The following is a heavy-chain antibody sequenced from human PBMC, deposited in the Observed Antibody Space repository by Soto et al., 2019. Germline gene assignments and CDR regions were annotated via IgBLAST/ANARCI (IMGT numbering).Heavy chain of an antibody. V-gene: IGHV1-58*01. D-gene: IGHD3-22*01. CDR3: AAGDSSGYYGG. CDR1: GITFRRTA. J-gene: IGHJ4*02. CDR2: IVVGTGST. Sequence: GASVKVSCKASGITFRRTAVQWMRQARGQRLEWIGRIVVGTGSTTYAQIVQERIAITRDMSTSTAYMELSNLRSEDTAVYYCAAGDSSGYYGGWGQGTQVTVSS.